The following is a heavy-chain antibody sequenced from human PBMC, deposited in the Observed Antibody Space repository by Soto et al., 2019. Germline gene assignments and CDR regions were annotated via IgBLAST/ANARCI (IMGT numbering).Heavy chain of an antibody. CDR1: GFTFSSYA. CDR2: ISGSGGST. J-gene: IGHJ1*01. D-gene: IGHD3-22*01. V-gene: IGHV3-23*01. Sequence: GGSLRLSCAASGFTFSSYAMSWVRQAPGKGLEWVSAISGSGGSTYYADSVKGRFTISRDNSKNTLYLQMNSLRAEDTAVYYCAKDPFSQYSSGYYWSPWFEYFQHWGQGTLVTVSS. CDR3: AKDPFSQYSSGYYWSPWFEYFQH.